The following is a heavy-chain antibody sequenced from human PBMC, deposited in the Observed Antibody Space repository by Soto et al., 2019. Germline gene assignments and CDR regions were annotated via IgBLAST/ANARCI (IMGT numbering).Heavy chain of an antibody. D-gene: IGHD6-13*01. Sequence: PVKGSCKASGFTFTIFSVQGVPQARGQRLEWIGWIVVGSGNTNYAQKFQERVTITRDMSTSTAYMELSSLRSEDTAVYYCAAGVAAVVLDYWGQGTLVTVSS. CDR1: GFTFTIFS. J-gene: IGHJ4*02. CDR3: AAGVAAVVLDY. V-gene: IGHV1-58*01. CDR2: IVVGSGNT.